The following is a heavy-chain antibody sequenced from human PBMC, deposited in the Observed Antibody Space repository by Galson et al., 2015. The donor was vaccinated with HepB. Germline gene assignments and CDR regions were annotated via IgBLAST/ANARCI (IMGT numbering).Heavy chain of an antibody. V-gene: IGHV3-23*01. CDR1: GFTFSGYA. Sequence: SLRLSCAASGFTFSGYAMSWVRQAPGKGLDWVSAISGSGATTYYADSVKGRFIISRDNTKNTLYLQMNSLRAEDTALYYCAKGVERYSNYALDYWGQGALLTVSS. CDR3: AKGVERYSNYALDY. D-gene: IGHD4-11*01. CDR2: ISGSGATT. J-gene: IGHJ4*02.